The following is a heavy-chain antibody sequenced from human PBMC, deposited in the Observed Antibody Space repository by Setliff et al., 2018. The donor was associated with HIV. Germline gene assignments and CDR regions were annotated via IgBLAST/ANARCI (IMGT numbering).Heavy chain of an antibody. CDR3: ARDGGGPGDYYYYYMDV. D-gene: IGHD3-16*01. V-gene: IGHV1-18*01. J-gene: IGHJ6*03. CDR2: ISAYNGNT. CDR1: GYTFTSYG. Sequence: ASVKVSCKASGYTFTSYGISWVRRAPGQGREWMGWISAYNGNTNYAQKLQGRVTMTTDTSTSTAYMELRSLRSDDTAVYYCARDGGGPGDYYYYYMDVWAKGTTVTVSS.